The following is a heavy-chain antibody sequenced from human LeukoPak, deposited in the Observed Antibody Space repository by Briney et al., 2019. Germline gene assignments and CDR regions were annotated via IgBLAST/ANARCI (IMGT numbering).Heavy chain of an antibody. V-gene: IGHV4-59*01. CDR3: AREGNYGDLYFDY. Sequence: SETLSLTCTVSGGSISSYYWSWIRQPPGKGLEWIGYIYYSGSTNYNPSPKSRVTISVDTSKNQFSLKLSSVTAADTAVYYCAREGNYGDLYFDYWGQGTLVTVSS. CDR1: GGSISSYY. CDR2: IYYSGST. J-gene: IGHJ4*02. D-gene: IGHD4-17*01.